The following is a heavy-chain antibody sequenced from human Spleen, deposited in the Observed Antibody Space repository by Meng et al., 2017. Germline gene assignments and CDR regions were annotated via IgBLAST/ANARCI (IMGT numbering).Heavy chain of an antibody. CDR3: ARGGISDSSGSRDAFDI. D-gene: IGHD3-22*01. CDR1: GGSFSDYY. J-gene: IGHJ3*02. CDR2: INHSGST. V-gene: IGHV4-34*01. Sequence: GSLRLSCVVSGGSFSDYYWSWIRQPPGKGLEWIGEINHSGSTNYNPSLESRATISVDTSQNNLSLKLSSVTAADTAVYYCARGGISDSSGSRDAFDIWGQGTMVTVSS.